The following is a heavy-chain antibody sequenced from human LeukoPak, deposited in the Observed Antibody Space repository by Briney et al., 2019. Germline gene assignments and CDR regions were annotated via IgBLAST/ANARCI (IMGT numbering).Heavy chain of an antibody. V-gene: IGHV1-69*13. CDR2: IIPIFGSA. J-gene: IGHJ4*02. D-gene: IGHD3-16*01. CDR1: GGTFSSYP. Sequence: GASVKVSCKASGGTFSSYPISWVRQAPGQGLEWMGGIIPIFGSANYAQKFQGRVTITADESTSTAYMELSSLRSEDTAVYYCARQPLGYFDYWGQGTLVTVSS. CDR3: ARQPLGYFDY.